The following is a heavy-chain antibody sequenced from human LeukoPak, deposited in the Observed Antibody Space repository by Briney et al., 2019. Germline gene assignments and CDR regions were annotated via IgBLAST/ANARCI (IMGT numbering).Heavy chain of an antibody. V-gene: IGHV3-21*01. CDR2: ISASGGSK. D-gene: IGHD2-21*02. Sequence: GGSLRLSCAVSKFTFKTNTMNWVRQAPGKGLEWLSSISASGGSKYYADSVRGRFIISRDNARESLYLQMNNLRAEDTAVYYCVRGDRRDFWGQGTLVTVSS. J-gene: IGHJ4*02. CDR1: KFTFKTNT. CDR3: VRGDRRDF.